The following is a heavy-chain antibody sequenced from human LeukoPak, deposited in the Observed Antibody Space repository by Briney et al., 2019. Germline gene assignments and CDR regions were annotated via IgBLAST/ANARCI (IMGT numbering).Heavy chain of an antibody. CDR1: GGSISSYY. Sequence: PSETLSLTCTVSGGSISSYYWSWIRQPPGKGLEWIGSIYYSGSTYYNPSLKSRVTISVDTSKNQFSLKLSSVTAADTAVYYCADLGGVVVPAAVDWGQGTLVTVSS. V-gene: IGHV4-59*05. D-gene: IGHD2-2*01. CDR2: IYYSGST. CDR3: ADLGGVVVPAAVD. J-gene: IGHJ4*02.